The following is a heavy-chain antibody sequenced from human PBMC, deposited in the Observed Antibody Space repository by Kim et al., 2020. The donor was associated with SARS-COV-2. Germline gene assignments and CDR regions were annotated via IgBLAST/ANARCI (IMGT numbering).Heavy chain of an antibody. V-gene: IGHV1-24*01. Sequence: AQKYQGRVTMTEDTSTDTAYMGLGSLRSEDTAVYYCATIDSGYDWDWFDPWGQGTLVTVSS. D-gene: IGHD5-12*01. CDR3: ATIDSGYDWDWFDP. J-gene: IGHJ5*02.